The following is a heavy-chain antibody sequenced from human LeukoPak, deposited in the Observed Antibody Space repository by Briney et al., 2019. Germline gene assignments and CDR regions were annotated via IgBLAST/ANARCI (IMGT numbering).Heavy chain of an antibody. J-gene: IGHJ4*02. Sequence: GGSLRLSCAASGFTFSSYWMSWVRQAPGKGLEWVAVISYDGSNKYYADSVKGRFTISRDNSKNTLYLQMNSLRAEDTAVYYCARDGYPDYDFWSGPTFFDCWGQGTLVTVSS. CDR2: ISYDGSNK. D-gene: IGHD3-3*01. CDR1: GFTFSSYW. V-gene: IGHV3-30-3*01. CDR3: ARDGYPDYDFWSGPTFFDC.